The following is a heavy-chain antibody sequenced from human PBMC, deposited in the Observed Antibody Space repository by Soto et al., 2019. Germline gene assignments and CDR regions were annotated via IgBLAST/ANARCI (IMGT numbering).Heavy chain of an antibody. CDR1: GGSISSYY. V-gene: IGHV4-59*01. D-gene: IGHD3-16*02. J-gene: IGHJ6*02. Sequence: SETLSLTCTVSGGSISSYYWSWIRQPPGKGLEWIGYIYYSGSTNYNPSLKSRVTISVDTSKNQFSLKLSSVTAADTAVYYCARGETSYRYKIYYYYGMDVWGQGTTVTVSS. CDR3: ARGETSYRYKIYYYYGMDV. CDR2: IYYSGST.